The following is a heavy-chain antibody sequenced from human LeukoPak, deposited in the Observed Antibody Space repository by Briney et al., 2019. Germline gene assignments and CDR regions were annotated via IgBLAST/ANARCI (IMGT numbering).Heavy chain of an antibody. J-gene: IGHJ4*02. CDR3: ATDSRGSTSCNYFDY. Sequence: SVKVSCKASGGTFSSYAISWVRQAPGQGLEWMGGIIPIFGTANYAQKFQGRVTITADESTSTAYMELSSLRSEDTAVYYCATDSRGSTSCNYFDYWGQGTLVTVSS. V-gene: IGHV1-69*13. CDR2: IIPIFGTA. D-gene: IGHD2-2*01. CDR1: GGTFSSYA.